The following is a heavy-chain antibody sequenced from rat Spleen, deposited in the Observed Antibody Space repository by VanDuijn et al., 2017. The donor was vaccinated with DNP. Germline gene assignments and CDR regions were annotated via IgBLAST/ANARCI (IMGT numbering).Heavy chain of an antibody. V-gene: IGHV5S13*01. CDR1: GLTFTNYG. D-gene: IGHD4-3*01. CDR2: IGSPAYAP. J-gene: IGHJ2*01. Sequence: EVQLVESGGGLVQPGGSLKLSCAVSGLTFTNYGMAWVRQAPAKGLEWVAYIGSPAYAPYYGDSVKGRFAISRDNAKSTLYLQMNSLRSEDMATYYCIRWNSGHFDYWG. CDR3: IRWNSGHFDY.